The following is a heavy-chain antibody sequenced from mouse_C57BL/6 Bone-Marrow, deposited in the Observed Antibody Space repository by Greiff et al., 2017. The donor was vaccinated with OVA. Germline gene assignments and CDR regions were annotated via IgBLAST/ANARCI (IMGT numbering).Heavy chain of an antibody. V-gene: IGHV5-16*01. CDR3: ARGGWDWYFDV. D-gene: IGHD3-3*01. CDR1: GFTFTDYY. J-gene: IGHJ1*03. CDR2: INYDGGST. Sequence: EVQLVESEGGLVQPGSSMKLSCTASGFTFTDYYMAWVRQVPEQGLEWVGNINYDGGSTYYLDSLKGRFIISRDNAKNMLYLQMSSLKSEDTATYYCARGGWDWYFDVWGTGTTVTVSS.